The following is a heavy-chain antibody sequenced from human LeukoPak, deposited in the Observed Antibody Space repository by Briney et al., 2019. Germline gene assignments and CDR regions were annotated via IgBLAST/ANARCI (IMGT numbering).Heavy chain of an antibody. J-gene: IGHJ6*03. CDR3: ARAPGEGGYDSEYMDV. V-gene: IGHV1-46*01. CDR2: INPSGGRT. CDR1: GYTFTSYH. Sequence: ASVKVSCKASGYTFTSYHIHWVRQAPGQGLEWMGIINPSGGRTSYAQKFQGRVTMTRDMSTSTVYMELSSLRSEDTAVYHCARAPGEGGYDSEYMDVWGKGTTVTVSS. D-gene: IGHD5-12*01.